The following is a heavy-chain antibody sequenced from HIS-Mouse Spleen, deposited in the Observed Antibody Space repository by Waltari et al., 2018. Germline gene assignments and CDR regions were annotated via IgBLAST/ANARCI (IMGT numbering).Heavy chain of an antibody. Sequence: QLQLQESGPGLVKPSETLSLTCTVSGGSLSSSSYYCGWCRQPPGKGLEWSGSIYYSGSTYYNPSLKSRVTISVDTSKNQFSLKLSSVTAADTAVYYCAREIPYSSSWYDWYFDFWGRGTLVTVSS. CDR2: IYYSGST. V-gene: IGHV4-39*07. CDR3: AREIPYSSSWYDWYFDF. D-gene: IGHD6-13*01. J-gene: IGHJ2*01. CDR1: GGSLSSSSYY.